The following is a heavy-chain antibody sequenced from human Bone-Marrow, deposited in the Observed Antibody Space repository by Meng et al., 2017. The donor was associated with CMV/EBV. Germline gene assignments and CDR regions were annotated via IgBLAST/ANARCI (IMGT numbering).Heavy chain of an antibody. CDR2: IYSGGST. Sequence: GESLKISCAASGFTVSSNYMSWVRQAPGKGLEWVSVIYSGGSTYYADSVKGRFTISRDNSKNTLYLQMNSLRAEDTAVYYCAREADGSGYNWFDPWGQGTPVTVSS. CDR3: AREADGSGYNWFDP. CDR1: GFTVSSNY. D-gene: IGHD3-10*01. V-gene: IGHV3-53*01. J-gene: IGHJ5*02.